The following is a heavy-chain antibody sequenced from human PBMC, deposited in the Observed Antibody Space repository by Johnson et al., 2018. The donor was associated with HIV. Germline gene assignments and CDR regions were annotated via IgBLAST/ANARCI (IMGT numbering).Heavy chain of an antibody. J-gene: IGHJ3*02. Sequence: VQLVESGGGLVKPGGSLRLSCAASGFTFSNAWMSLVRQAPGKGLEWVGRIKRKTDGGTTDYTAPVKGRFTISRDDSKNTLYLQMNSLKTEDTAVYYCTTDLAAVGSGAFDIWGQGTMVTVSS. CDR1: GFTFSNAW. CDR3: TTDLAAVGSGAFDI. D-gene: IGHD6-13*01. CDR2: IKRKTDGGTT. V-gene: IGHV3-15*01.